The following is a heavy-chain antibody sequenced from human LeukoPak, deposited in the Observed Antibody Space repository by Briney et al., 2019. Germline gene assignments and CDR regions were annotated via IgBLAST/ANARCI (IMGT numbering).Heavy chain of an antibody. CDR1: GGTFSSYA. Sequence: RASVKVSCKASGGTFSSYAISWVRQAPGQGLEWVGGIIPIFGTANYAQKFQGRVTITADESTSTAYMELSSLRSEDTAVYYCARVTAVAVRAFDIWGQGTMVTVSS. V-gene: IGHV1-69*01. CDR3: ARVTAVAVRAFDI. CDR2: IIPIFGTA. J-gene: IGHJ3*02. D-gene: IGHD6-19*01.